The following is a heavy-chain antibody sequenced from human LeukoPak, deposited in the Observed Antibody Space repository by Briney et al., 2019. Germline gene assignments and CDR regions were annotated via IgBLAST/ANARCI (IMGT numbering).Heavy chain of an antibody. CDR2: ISGSGGST. CDR1: GFTFSSYA. D-gene: IGHD6-19*01. J-gene: IGHJ6*02. CDR3: AKETRSVAVAGIPSGMDV. V-gene: IGHV3-23*01. Sequence: PGGSLRLSCAASGFTFSSYAMSWVRQAPGKGLEWVSAISGSGGSTYYADSVKGRFTISRDNSKNTLYLQMNSLRAEDTAVYYCAKETRSVAVAGIPSGMDVWGQGTTVTVSS.